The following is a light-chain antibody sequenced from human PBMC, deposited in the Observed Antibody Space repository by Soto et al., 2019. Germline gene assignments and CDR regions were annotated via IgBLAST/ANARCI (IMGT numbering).Light chain of an antibody. CDR1: QSIGNY. CDR2: ATS. V-gene: IGKV3-11*01. CDR3: QQRSSWPFT. Sequence: EGVLTQSPATLSLSPGEGATLSCRASQSIGNYLAWYQHKPGQAPRLLIYATSNRATGIPARFSGSGSVTDFTLTISSLEPEDFAVYYCQQRSSWPFTFGPGTKVDIK. J-gene: IGKJ3*01.